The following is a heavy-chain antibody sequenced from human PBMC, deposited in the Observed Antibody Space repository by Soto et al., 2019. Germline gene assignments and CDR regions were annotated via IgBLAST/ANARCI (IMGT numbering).Heavy chain of an antibody. CDR2: ISGSGGST. D-gene: IGHD4-17*01. CDR1: GFTFSSYA. CDR3: AKLYGDYGDPIYFDY. Sequence: EVQLLESGGGLVQPGGSLRLSCAASGFTFSSYAMSWVRQAPGKGLEWVSAISGSGGSTYYADSVKGRFTISRDNSKNTLYLQMNSVRAEDTAVYYCAKLYGDYGDPIYFDYWGQGTLVTVSS. V-gene: IGHV3-23*01. J-gene: IGHJ4*02.